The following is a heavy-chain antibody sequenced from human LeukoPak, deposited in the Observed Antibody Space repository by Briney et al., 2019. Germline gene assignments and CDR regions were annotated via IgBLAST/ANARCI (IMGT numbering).Heavy chain of an antibody. Sequence: GASVKASCKASGGTFSSYAISWVRQAPGQGLEWMGGIIPIFGTANYAQKFQGRVTITADESTSTAYMELSSLRSEDTAVYYCARDRASTSEFDHWGQGTLVTVSS. CDR2: IIPIFGTA. J-gene: IGHJ4*02. CDR3: ARDRASTSEFDH. V-gene: IGHV1-69*13. D-gene: IGHD2-2*01. CDR1: GGTFSSYA.